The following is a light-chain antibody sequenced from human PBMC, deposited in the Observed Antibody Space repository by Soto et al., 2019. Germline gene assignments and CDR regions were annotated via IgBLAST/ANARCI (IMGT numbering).Light chain of an antibody. CDR2: DAS. Sequence: EIVFTQSPATLSLSPGERATLSCRASQSVSSYLAWYQQKPGQAPRLLIYDASNRDTGIPAMFSGGGSGTEFTLTIDNLEPEDFAVYYCQQYGSSPRTFGLGTKVDIK. J-gene: IGKJ1*01. CDR3: QQYGSSPRT. V-gene: IGKV3-11*01. CDR1: QSVSSY.